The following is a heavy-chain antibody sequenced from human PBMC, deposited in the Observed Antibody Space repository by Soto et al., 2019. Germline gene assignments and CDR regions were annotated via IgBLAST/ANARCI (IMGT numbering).Heavy chain of an antibody. CDR1: GGSISSYY. CDR2: IYYSGST. J-gene: IGHJ4*02. CDR3: ARAYSSSWYVY. V-gene: IGHV4-59*01. Sequence: KTSETLSLTCTVSGGSISSYYWSWIRQPPGKGLEWIGYIYYSGSTNYNPSLKSRVTISVDTSKNQFSLKLSSVTAADTAVYYCARAYSSSWYVYWGQGTLVTVSS. D-gene: IGHD6-13*01.